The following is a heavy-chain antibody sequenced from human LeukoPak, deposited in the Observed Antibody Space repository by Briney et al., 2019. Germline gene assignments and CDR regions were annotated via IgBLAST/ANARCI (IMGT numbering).Heavy chain of an antibody. CDR3: ARHGFSGSYYYYYYGMDV. Sequence: GGSLRLSCAASGFTFSSYAMSWVRQAPGKGLEWVSAISGSGGSTYYADSVKGRFTISRDNSKNTLYLQMNSLRAEDTAVYYCARHGFSGSYYYYYYGMDVWGQGTTVTVSS. J-gene: IGHJ6*02. CDR2: ISGSGGST. D-gene: IGHD1-26*01. V-gene: IGHV3-23*01. CDR1: GFTFSSYA.